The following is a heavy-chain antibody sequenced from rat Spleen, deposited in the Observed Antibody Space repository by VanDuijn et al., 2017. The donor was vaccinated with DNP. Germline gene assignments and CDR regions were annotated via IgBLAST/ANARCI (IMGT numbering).Heavy chain of an antibody. CDR3: ARWTRYFDY. V-gene: IGHV3-1*01. D-gene: IGHD1-7*01. CDR1: GSSITSNY. Sequence: EVQLQESGSGLVKPSQSLSLTCSVTGSSITSNYWGWIRKFPGNKMEYIGHISYSSSTNYNPSLRSRISITIDTSKNHFFLHLNSVTIEDTAKYYCARWTRYFDYWGQGVMVTVSS. J-gene: IGHJ2*01. CDR2: ISYSSST.